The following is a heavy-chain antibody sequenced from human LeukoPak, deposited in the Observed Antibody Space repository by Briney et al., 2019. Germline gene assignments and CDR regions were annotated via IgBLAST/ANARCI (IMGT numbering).Heavy chain of an antibody. CDR3: ARGAIYDSSGYRWFDP. Sequence: GGSLRLSCAASGFTFTTYTMNWVRQAPGKGLEWVSSISSSGSYINYADSVRGRFTISRDNAKNSLYLQMNSLRAEDTDMYYCARGAIYDSSGYRWFDPWGQGTLVTVSS. J-gene: IGHJ5*02. CDR1: GFTFTTYT. V-gene: IGHV3-21*01. CDR2: ISSSGSYI. D-gene: IGHD3-22*01.